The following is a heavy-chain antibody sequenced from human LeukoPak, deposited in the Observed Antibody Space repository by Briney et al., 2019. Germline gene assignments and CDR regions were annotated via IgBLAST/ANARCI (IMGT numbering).Heavy chain of an antibody. J-gene: IGHJ4*02. CDR3: AREPNMIRGLWGIDY. V-gene: IGHV1-69*05. Sequence: ASVKVSCKASGGTFSSYAISWVRQAPGQGLEWMGGIIPIFGTANYAQKFQGRVTMTIETSTSTAYMELRSLRSDDTAVYYCAREPNMIRGLWGIDYWGQGTLVTVSS. CDR2: IIPIFGTA. CDR1: GGTFSSYA. D-gene: IGHD3-10*01.